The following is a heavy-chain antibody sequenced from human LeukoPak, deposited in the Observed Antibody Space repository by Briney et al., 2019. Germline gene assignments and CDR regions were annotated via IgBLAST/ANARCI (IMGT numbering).Heavy chain of an antibody. V-gene: IGHV1-46*01. CDR3: ARDQEAFDY. J-gene: IGHJ4*02. CDR1: GYSFTSNY. Sequence: ASVKVPCTASGYSFTSNYIHWVRQAPGQGLEWMGMIYPRDGSTSYAQKFQGRVTVTRDTSTSTVHMELSGLRSEDTAVYYCARDQEAFDYWGQGTLVTVSS. CDR2: IYPRDGST.